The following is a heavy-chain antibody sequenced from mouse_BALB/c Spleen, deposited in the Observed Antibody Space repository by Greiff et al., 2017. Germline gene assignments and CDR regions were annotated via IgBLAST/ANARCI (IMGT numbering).Heavy chain of an antibody. Sequence: EVKLMESGGGLVQPGGSRKLSCAASGFTFSSFGMHWVRQAPEKGLEWVAYISSGSSTIYYADTVKGRFTISRDNPKNTLFLQMTSLRSEDTAMYYCARDYRYDEGVAYWGQGTLVTVSA. D-gene: IGHD2-14*01. CDR2: ISSGSSTI. CDR1: GFTFSSFG. CDR3: ARDYRYDEGVAY. V-gene: IGHV5-17*02. J-gene: IGHJ3*01.